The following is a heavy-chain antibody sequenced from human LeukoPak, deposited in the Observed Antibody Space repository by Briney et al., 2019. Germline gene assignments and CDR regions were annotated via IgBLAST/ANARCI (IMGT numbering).Heavy chain of an antibody. CDR3: ARVYCRGGSRYYH. V-gene: IGHV4-61*01. D-gene: IGHD2-15*01. Sequence: PSETLSLTCTVSGGSVSSGSYYWSWIRQPPGKGLEWIGYIYYSGSTNYNPSVKSRVTISVETSKNQFSLKLSSVTAADTAVYYCARVYCRGGSRYYHGGQGPRVTVSS. CDR2: IYYSGST. J-gene: IGHJ4*02. CDR1: GGSVSSGSYY.